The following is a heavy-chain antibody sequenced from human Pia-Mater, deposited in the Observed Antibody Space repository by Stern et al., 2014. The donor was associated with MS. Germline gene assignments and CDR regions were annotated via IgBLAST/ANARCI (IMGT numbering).Heavy chain of an antibody. CDR2: IDWDDDK. Sequence: QVTLKESGPALVKPTQTLTLTCTFSGFSLSTSGMRVSWIRQPPGKALEWLASIDWDDDKFYSTSLKNRLTISKDTSKNQVVLTMTNMDPVDTATYYCARSPPYYEFWNDYYYFDYWGQGTLVAVSS. CDR1: GFSLSTSGMR. D-gene: IGHD3-3*01. V-gene: IGHV2-70*04. J-gene: IGHJ4*02. CDR3: ARSPPYYEFWNDYYYFDY.